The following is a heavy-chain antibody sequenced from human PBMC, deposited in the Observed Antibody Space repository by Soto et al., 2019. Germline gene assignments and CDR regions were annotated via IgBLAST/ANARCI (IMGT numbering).Heavy chain of an antibody. D-gene: IGHD2-15*01. CDR1: GGSFSGYY. Sequence: SGTLSLTCAVYGGSFSGYYWGWIRQPPGKGLEWIGEINHRGSTNYNPSLKSRVTITVDRSKNQFSLRLSSVTAADTAVYYCARNYCSGGSCYLFFDYWGQGALVTVSS. CDR2: INHRGST. J-gene: IGHJ4*02. V-gene: IGHV4-34*01. CDR3: ARNYCSGGSCYLFFDY.